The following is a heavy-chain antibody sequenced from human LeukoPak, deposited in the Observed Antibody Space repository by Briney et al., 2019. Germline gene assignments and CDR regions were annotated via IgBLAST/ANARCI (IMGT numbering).Heavy chain of an antibody. Sequence: ASVKVSCKASGGTSSSYAISWVRQAPGQGLEWMGGIIPIFGTANYAQEFQGRVTITADKSTSTAYMELSSLRSEDTAVYYCASAGVYGDYFSGDYWGQGTLVTVSS. CDR1: GGTSSSYA. D-gene: IGHD4-17*01. V-gene: IGHV1-69*06. CDR2: IIPIFGTA. J-gene: IGHJ4*02. CDR3: ASAGVYGDYFSGDY.